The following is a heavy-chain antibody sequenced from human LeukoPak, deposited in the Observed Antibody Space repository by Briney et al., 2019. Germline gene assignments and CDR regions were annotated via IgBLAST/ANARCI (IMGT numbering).Heavy chain of an antibody. V-gene: IGHV4-59*01. CDR1: GGSISPYY. CDR3: ARENYSLDY. D-gene: IGHD2-15*01. Sequence: SETLSLTCTVSGGSISPYYWSWIRQPPGKGLEWIAYITHSGSTVYNPSLKSQATISLDTSKKQFSLKLSSVTTADTALYYCARENYSLDYWGQGTLVTVSS. CDR2: ITHSGST. J-gene: IGHJ4*02.